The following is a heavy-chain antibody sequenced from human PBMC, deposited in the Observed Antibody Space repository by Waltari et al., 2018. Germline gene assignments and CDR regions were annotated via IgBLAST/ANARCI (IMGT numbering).Heavy chain of an antibody. J-gene: IGHJ4*02. CDR2: IKTDGGET. V-gene: IGHV3-7*01. D-gene: IGHD1-7*01. CDR3: ARDGDRNYDY. Sequence: EVQLVESGGGLVQPGGSLRLSCRISGVRFSDYWMTWVRQAPGGGLELVGNIKTDGGETYYTYSVKGRFTISRDNGKNSLFLQMDSLKVEDTAVYYCARDGDRNYDYWGQGTLVTVSS. CDR1: GVRFSDYW.